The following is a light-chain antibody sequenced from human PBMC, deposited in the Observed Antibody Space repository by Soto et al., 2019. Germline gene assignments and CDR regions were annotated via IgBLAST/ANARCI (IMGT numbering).Light chain of an antibody. Sequence: QSVLTQPRSVSGAPGQSVTISCTGTWSNIGAGHDVHWYQQLPGTAPKLLIYGNNNRPSGVPDRFSGSKSGTSASLAITGLQADDETDYYCQSFDSSLSIYIFGTGTKLTVL. CDR3: QSFDSSLSIYI. V-gene: IGLV1-40*01. J-gene: IGLJ1*01. CDR2: GNN. CDR1: WSNIGAGHD.